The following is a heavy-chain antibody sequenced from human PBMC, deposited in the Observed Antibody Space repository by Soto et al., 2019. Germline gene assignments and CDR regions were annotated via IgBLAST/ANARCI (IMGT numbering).Heavy chain of an antibody. J-gene: IGHJ6*03. Sequence: SETLSLTCTVSGGSISSYYWSWIRQPPGKGLEWIGYIYYSGSTNYNPSLKSRVTISVDTSKNQFSLKLSPVTAADTAVYYCAGGGNRDYYYYMDVWGKGTTVTVSS. CDR2: IYYSGST. CDR1: GGSISSYY. D-gene: IGHD3-16*01. CDR3: AGGGNRDYYYYMDV. V-gene: IGHV4-59*01.